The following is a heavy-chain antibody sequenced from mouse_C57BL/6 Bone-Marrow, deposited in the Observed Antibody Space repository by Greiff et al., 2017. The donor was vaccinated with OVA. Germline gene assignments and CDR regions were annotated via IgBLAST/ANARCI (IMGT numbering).Heavy chain of an antibody. CDR2: IWSGGST. J-gene: IGHJ1*03. Sequence: QVQLKESGPGLVAPSQSLSITCTVSGFSLTSYGVSWVRQPPGKGLEWLGVIWSGGSTDYNAAFISRLSISKDNSKSQVFFKMNSLQADDTAIYYCARPGVYYYGSSHWYFDDWGTGTTVTVSS. V-gene: IGHV2-2*01. D-gene: IGHD1-1*01. CDR3: ARPGVYYYGSSHWYFDD. CDR1: GFSLTSYG.